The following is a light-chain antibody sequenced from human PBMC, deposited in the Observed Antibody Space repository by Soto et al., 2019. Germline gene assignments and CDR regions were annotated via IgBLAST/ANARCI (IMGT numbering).Light chain of an antibody. Sequence: EIVLTQSPGTLSLSPGDRATLSCRASQTVSNNYLAWCQQKPGQAPRVIMYGASRRATGIPDRFSGSGSGTDFTLTISRLEPEDFAVYYCQQYGSSPPITFGQGTRLEIK. V-gene: IGKV3-20*01. CDR1: QTVSNNY. J-gene: IGKJ5*01. CDR3: QQYGSSPPIT. CDR2: GAS.